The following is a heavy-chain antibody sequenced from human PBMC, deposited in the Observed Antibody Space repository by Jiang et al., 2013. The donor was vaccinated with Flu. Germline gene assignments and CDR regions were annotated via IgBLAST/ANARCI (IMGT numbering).Heavy chain of an antibody. V-gene: IGHV1-24*01. J-gene: IGHJ4*02. Sequence: EVKKPGASVKVSCKVSGCTLTELSMHWVRQAPGKGLEWMGGFDPEDGETIYAQKFQGRVTMTEDTSTDTAYMELSSLRSEDTAVYYCATRGYTWNPTPYYFDYWGQGTLVTVSS. CDR2: FDPEDGET. D-gene: IGHD1-20*01. CDR3: ATRGYTWNPTPYYFDY. CDR1: GCTLTELS.